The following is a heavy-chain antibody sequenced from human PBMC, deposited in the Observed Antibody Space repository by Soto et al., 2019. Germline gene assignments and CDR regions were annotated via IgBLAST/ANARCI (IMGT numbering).Heavy chain of an antibody. CDR1: GGSFSGYY. D-gene: IGHD5-12*01. Sequence: SETLSLTCAVYGGSFSGYYWSWIRQPPGKGLEWIGEINHSGSTNYNPSLKSRVTISVDTSKNQFSLKLSSVTAADTAVYYCARLNSGYDSRPFDYWGQGTLVTVSS. J-gene: IGHJ4*02. CDR2: INHSGST. V-gene: IGHV4-34*01. CDR3: ARLNSGYDSRPFDY.